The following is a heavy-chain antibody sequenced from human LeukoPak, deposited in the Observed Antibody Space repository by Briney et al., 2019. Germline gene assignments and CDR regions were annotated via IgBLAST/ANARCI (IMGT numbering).Heavy chain of an antibody. CDR2: IYYSGST. V-gene: IGHV4-39*01. CDR3: ARGVVVPAAIRPFDY. Sequence: PSETLSLTCTVSGGSISSSSHYWGWIRQPPGKGLEWIGSIYYSGSTYYNPSLKSRVTISVDTSKNQFSLKLSSVTAADTAVYYCARGVVVPAAIRPFDYWGQGTLVTVSS. J-gene: IGHJ4*02. D-gene: IGHD2-2*02. CDR1: GGSISSSSHY.